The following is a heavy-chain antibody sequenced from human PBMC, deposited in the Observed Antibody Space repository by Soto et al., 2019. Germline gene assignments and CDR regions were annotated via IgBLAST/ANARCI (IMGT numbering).Heavy chain of an antibody. J-gene: IGHJ4*02. CDR2: ISYDGSNK. Sequence: LRLSCAASGFTFSSYGMHWVRQAPGKGLEWVAVISYDGSNKYYADSVKGRFTISRDNSKNTLYLQMNSLRAEDTAVYYCAKDSLWLRLLDYWGQGTLVTVSS. V-gene: IGHV3-30*18. D-gene: IGHD5-12*01. CDR3: AKDSLWLRLLDY. CDR1: GFTFSSYG.